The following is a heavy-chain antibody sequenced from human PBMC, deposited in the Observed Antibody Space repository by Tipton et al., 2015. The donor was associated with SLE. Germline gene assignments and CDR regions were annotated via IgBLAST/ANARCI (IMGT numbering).Heavy chain of an antibody. Sequence: TLSLTCAVYGGSFSSYYWSWIRQPPGKGLEWIGEINHSGSTYYNPSLKSRVTISVDTSKNQFSLKLSSVTAADTAVYYCARALAGSGYFDLDYWGQGTLVTVSS. V-gene: IGHV4-34*01. J-gene: IGHJ4*02. CDR2: INHSGST. CDR1: GGSFSSYY. D-gene: IGHD5-12*01. CDR3: ARALAGSGYFDLDY.